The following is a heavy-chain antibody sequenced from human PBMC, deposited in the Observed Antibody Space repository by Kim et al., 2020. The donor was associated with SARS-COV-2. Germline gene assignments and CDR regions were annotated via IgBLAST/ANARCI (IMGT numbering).Heavy chain of an antibody. V-gene: IGHV3-48*02. CDR3: VRDRKGGDSDI. D-gene: IGHD2-21*01. J-gene: IGHJ3*02. CDR1: GFTFSAYD. CDR2: ITKSSTTI. Sequence: GGSLRLSCATSGFTFSAYDMNWVRRAPGKGLEWLSFITKSSTTIYYANSVKGRFTISRDNAKSSLYLQMNSLRDEDTALYYCVRDRKGGDSDIWGQGTM.